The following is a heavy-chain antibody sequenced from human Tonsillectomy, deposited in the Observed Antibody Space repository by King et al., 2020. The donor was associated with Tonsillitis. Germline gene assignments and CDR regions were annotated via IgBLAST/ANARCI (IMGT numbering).Heavy chain of an antibody. CDR3: AKDKGAGYYDNSRGAFDV. CDR2: ISSSSDYI. V-gene: IGHV3-21*06. Sequence: VQLVESGGGLVKPGGSLRLSCATSGFIFSNYDMNWVRQAPGKGLEWVSSISSSSDYIYYADSLKGRFTISRDNVKNSLYLSMDSLRAEDTAVYYCAKDKGAGYYDNSRGAFDVWGRGTMVTVSS. CDR1: GFIFSNYD. D-gene: IGHD3-22*01. J-gene: IGHJ3*01.